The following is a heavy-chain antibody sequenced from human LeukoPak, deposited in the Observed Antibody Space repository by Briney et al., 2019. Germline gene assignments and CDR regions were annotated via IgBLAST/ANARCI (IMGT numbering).Heavy chain of an antibody. CDR1: GFAFSSFS. CDR2: IKQDGSEK. D-gene: IGHD1-26*01. CDR3: ARKGGSYFDY. V-gene: IGHV3-7*03. Sequence: PGGSLRLSCAASGFAFSSFSMNWVRQAPGKGLEWVANIKQDGSEKYYVDSVKGRFTISRDNAKNSLYLQMNSLRAEDTAVYYCARKGGSYFDYWGQGTLVTVSS. J-gene: IGHJ4*02.